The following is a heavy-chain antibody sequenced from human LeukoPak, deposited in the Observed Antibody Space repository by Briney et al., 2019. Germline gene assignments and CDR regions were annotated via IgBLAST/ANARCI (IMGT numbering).Heavy chain of an antibody. J-gene: IGHJ4*02. CDR2: IKQDGSEK. Sequence: GGSLRLSCAASGFTFSSYWMSWVRQAPGKGLEWVANIKQDGSEKYYVDSVKGRFTVSRDNAKNSLYLQMNSLRAEDTAVYYCARDPGYSYGYGIDYWGQGTLVTVSS. CDR3: ARDPGYSYGYGIDY. V-gene: IGHV3-7*03. D-gene: IGHD5-18*01. CDR1: GFTFSSYW.